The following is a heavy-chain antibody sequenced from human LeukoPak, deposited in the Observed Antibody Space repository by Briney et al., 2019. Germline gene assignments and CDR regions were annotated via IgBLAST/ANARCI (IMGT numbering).Heavy chain of an antibody. Sequence: GGSLRLGCAVAALSLSSESVESVRQAPGKVLEYVSAISSNGGSTYYANSVKGRFTISRDNSNNTMYLQVGSLGAEDMSVYYYARSLPSGYKRPCWGQGTLVTVSS. CDR2: ISSNGGST. CDR1: ALSLSSES. D-gene: IGHD5-24*01. J-gene: IGHJ4*02. V-gene: IGHV3-64*01. CDR3: ARSLPSGYKRPC.